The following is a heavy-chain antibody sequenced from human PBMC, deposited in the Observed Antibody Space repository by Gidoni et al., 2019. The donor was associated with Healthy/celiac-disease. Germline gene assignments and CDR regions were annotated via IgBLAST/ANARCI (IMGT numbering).Heavy chain of an antibody. CDR3: ARGNFVGFGELFPGGFDY. J-gene: IGHJ4*02. D-gene: IGHD3-10*01. CDR2: INAGNGNT. V-gene: IGHV1-3*01. Sequence: SVKVSCKASGYTFTSYAMHWVRQAPGKRLEWMGWINAGNGNTKYSQKFQGRVTITRDTSASTAYMELSSLRSEDTAVYYCARGNFVGFGELFPGGFDYWGQGTLVTVSS. CDR1: GYTFTSYA.